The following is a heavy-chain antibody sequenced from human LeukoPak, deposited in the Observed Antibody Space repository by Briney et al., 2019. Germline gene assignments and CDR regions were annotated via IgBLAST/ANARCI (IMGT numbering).Heavy chain of an antibody. CDR3: ATSPYYDFWSGYFD. J-gene: IGHJ4*02. CDR1: GYTFTSYD. CDR2: MNPNSGNT. Sequence: GASVKVSCKASGYTFTSYDINWVRQAPGQGLEWMGWMNPNSGNTGYAQKFQGRVTMTRNTSISTAYMELSSLRSEDTAVYYCATSPYYDFWSGYFDWGQGTLVTVSS. V-gene: IGHV1-8*01. D-gene: IGHD3-3*01.